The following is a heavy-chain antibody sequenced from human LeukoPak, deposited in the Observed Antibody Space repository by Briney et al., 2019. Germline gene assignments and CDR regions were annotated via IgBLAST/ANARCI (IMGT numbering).Heavy chain of an antibody. D-gene: IGHD6-13*01. Sequence: GSLRLSCAASGFTFITYPMHWVRQAPGKGLEYFSSITSNGVGTYYANSVKGRFTISRDNSKNTLYLEMGSLRAEDMAVYYCAGGSSWYLDYWGQGTLVTVSS. CDR1: GFTFITYP. J-gene: IGHJ4*02. CDR2: ITSNGVGT. CDR3: AGGSSWYLDY. V-gene: IGHV3-64*01.